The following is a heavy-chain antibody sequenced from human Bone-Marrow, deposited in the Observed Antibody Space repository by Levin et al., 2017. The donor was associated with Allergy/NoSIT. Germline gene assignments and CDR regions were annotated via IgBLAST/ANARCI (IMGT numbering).Heavy chain of an antibody. J-gene: IGHJ4*02. CDR3: AKTRDSRWYGLFDY. V-gene: IGHV3-23*01. CDR2: ISGSATDT. Sequence: TGGSLRLSCAASGXXFGRYSISRCREGPGKGLQWVATISGSATDTYYADSVKGRFTISRDNSKNTLYLQMNSLRAEDTAIYYCAKTRDSRWYGLFDYWGQGTLVTVSS. CDR1: GXXFGRYS. D-gene: IGHD6-13*01.